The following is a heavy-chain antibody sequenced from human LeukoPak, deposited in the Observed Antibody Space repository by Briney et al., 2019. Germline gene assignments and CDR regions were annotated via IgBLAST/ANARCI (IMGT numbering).Heavy chain of an antibody. D-gene: IGHD6-13*01. CDR3: ARAGPSSSWSLYFDY. CDR1: GFTFDDYA. J-gene: IGHJ4*02. Sequence: RAGGSLRLSCAASGFTFDDYAMHWVRQAPGKGLEWVSGISWNSGSIGYADSVKGRFTISRDNAKNSLYLQMNSLRAEDTALYYCARAGPSSSWSLYFDYWGQGTLVTVSS. V-gene: IGHV3-9*01. CDR2: ISWNSGSI.